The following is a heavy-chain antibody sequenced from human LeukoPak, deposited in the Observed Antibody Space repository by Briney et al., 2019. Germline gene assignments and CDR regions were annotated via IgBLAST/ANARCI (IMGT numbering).Heavy chain of an antibody. J-gene: IGHJ1*01. D-gene: IGHD3-10*01. Sequence: SENLSLNCTVSGASISTTNWWTWVRHPPGKGLEWIGEIYHSGRTNYNPSLKSRVTISIDNSKNHFFLTLNSVTAADTAVYYCARYYYGSGRQDYWGQGTLVTVSS. CDR1: GASISTTNW. CDR3: ARYYYGSGRQDY. CDR2: IYHSGRT. V-gene: IGHV4-4*02.